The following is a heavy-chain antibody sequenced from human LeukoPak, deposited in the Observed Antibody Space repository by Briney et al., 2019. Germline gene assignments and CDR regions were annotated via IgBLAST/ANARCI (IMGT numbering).Heavy chain of an antibody. V-gene: IGHV3-30*18. Sequence: GGSLRLSCAASGFTFSSYSMHWVRQAPGKGLEWVAVISYDGSNKYYADSVKGRFTISRDNSKNTLYLQMNSLRAEDTAVYYCAKDHGDYWGQGTLVTVSS. CDR1: GFTFSSYS. CDR2: ISYDGSNK. J-gene: IGHJ4*02. D-gene: IGHD5-24*01. CDR3: AKDHGDY.